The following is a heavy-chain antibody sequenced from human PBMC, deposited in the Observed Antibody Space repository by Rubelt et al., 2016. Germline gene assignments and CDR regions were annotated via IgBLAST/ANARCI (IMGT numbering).Heavy chain of an antibody. CDR2: IYYSGST. J-gene: IGHJ5*02. Sequence: QLQLQESGPGLVKPSETLSLTCTVSGGSISSSHYYWGWIRQPPGKGLEWIGSIYYSGSTYYNPSLKSRVPISVDSSMNQCSRGLSSGTAADTAVYYCARCPYYYGSGRRNWFDPWGQGTLVTVSS. D-gene: IGHD3-10*01. V-gene: IGHV4-39*01. CDR3: ARCPYYYGSGRRNWFDP. CDR1: GGSISSSHYY.